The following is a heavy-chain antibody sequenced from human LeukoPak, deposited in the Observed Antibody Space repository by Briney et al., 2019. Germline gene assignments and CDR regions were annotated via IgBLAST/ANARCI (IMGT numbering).Heavy chain of an antibody. Sequence: PGGSLRLSCAASGFTFSSYWMHWVRQAPGKGLVWVSRINSDGSSTSYADSAKGRFTISRDNAKNTLDLQMNSLRADDTAVYYCAKSDDSGPDYWGQGTLVTVSS. V-gene: IGHV3-74*01. J-gene: IGHJ4*02. CDR2: INSDGSST. D-gene: IGHD3-22*01. CDR1: GFTFSSYW. CDR3: AKSDDSGPDY.